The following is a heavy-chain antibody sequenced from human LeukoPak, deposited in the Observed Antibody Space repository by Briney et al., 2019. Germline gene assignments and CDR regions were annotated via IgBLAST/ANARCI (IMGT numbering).Heavy chain of an antibody. J-gene: IGHJ4*02. CDR2: IHYSGST. V-gene: IGHV4-59*01. CDR1: GGSISSYY. D-gene: IGHD3-22*01. Sequence: SETLSLTCTVSGGSISSYYWSWIRQPPGKGLEWIGYIHYSGSTNYNPSLKSRVTISVDTSKNQFSLKLSSVTAADTAVYYCAKVYDRGFYFDYWGQGTLVTVSS. CDR3: AKVYDRGFYFDY.